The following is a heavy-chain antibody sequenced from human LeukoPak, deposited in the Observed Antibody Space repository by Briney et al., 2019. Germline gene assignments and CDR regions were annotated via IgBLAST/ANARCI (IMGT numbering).Heavy chain of an antibody. CDR1: GFTFSSYS. CDR2: ISSSSSYI. CDR3: ARQWLVTGGNDY. Sequence: GGSLRLSCAASGFTFSSYSMNWVRQAPGKGLEWASSISSSSSYIYYADSVKGRFTISRDNAKNSLYLQMNSLRAEDTAVYYCARQWLVTGGNDYWGQGTLVTVSS. D-gene: IGHD6-19*01. J-gene: IGHJ4*02. V-gene: IGHV3-21*01.